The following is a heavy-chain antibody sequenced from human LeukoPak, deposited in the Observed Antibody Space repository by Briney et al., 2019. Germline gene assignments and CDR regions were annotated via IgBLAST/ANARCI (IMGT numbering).Heavy chain of an antibody. CDR3: ARPWEITMSERSYNWFDS. CDR1: GFKFRDYY. D-gene: IGHD1-26*01. CDR2: ISMSGSVI. J-gene: IGHJ5*01. V-gene: IGHV3-11*01. Sequence: GGSLRLSCAASGFKFRDYYMSWIRQAPGKGLEWISYISMSGSVIQYSDSVKGRFTTSRDNVKNSLHLQMDSLRVDDTAVYYCARPWEITMSERSYNWFDSWGQGTLVTVSS.